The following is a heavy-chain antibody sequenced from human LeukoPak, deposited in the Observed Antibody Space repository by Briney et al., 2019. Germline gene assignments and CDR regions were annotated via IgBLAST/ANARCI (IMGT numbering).Heavy chain of an antibody. Sequence: ASVKVSCKASGYTFTNYYMHWVRQAPGQGLEWMGVINPSGGSANYAQKFQGRVTMTRDTSTSTVYMELSSLRSEDTAVYYCARPVVTAASNYFDYWGQGTLVTVSS. J-gene: IGHJ4*02. V-gene: IGHV1-46*01. CDR1: GYTFTNYY. CDR2: INPSGGSA. D-gene: IGHD4-23*01. CDR3: ARPVVTAASNYFDY.